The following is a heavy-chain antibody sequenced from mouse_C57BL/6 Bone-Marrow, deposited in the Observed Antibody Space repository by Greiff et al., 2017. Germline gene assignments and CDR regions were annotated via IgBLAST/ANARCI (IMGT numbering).Heavy chain of an antibody. CDR3: ARGGIYYYGPEAY. J-gene: IGHJ3*01. Sequence: VQLQQPGAELVKPGASVKMSCKASGYTFTSYRITWVKQRPGQGLAWIGDIYPGSGSTNYNEKFKSKATLTVYTSSSTAYMQLSSLTSEDSAVYYCARGGIYYYGPEAYWGQGTLVTVSA. CDR1: GYTFTSYR. V-gene: IGHV1-55*01. CDR2: IYPGSGST. D-gene: IGHD1-1*01.